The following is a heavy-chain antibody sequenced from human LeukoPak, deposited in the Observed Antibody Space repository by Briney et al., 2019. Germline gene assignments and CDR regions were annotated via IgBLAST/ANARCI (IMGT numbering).Heavy chain of an antibody. Sequence: PGGSLSCSGAASGFTFSGIPMSWVPQAPGKGRKWISPISGSGGSTYYADSVKGRFTISRDNSKNTLYLQMNSLRAEDTAVYYCAKGATRSGTPDAFDIWGQGTMVTVSS. D-gene: IGHD1-26*01. V-gene: IGHV3-23*01. CDR2: ISGSGGST. CDR3: AKGATRSGTPDAFDI. CDR1: GFTFSGIP. J-gene: IGHJ3*02.